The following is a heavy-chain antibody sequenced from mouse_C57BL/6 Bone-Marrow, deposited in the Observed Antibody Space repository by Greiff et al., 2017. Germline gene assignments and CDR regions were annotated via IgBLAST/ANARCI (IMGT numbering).Heavy chain of an antibody. J-gene: IGHJ1*03. CDR3: TRGGDYWYFDV. Sequence: QVQLQQSGAELVRPGASVTLSCKASGYTFTDYEMHWVKPTPVHGLEWIGAIDPETGGTAYNQKFKGKAILTADKSSSTAYMEPRSLTSEYSAVYYCTRGGDYWYFDVWGTGTTVTVSS. CDR2: IDPETGGT. V-gene: IGHV1-15*01. CDR1: GYTFTDYE.